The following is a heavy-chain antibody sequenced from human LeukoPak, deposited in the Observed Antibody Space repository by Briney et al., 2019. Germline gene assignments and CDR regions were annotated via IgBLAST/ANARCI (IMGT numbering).Heavy chain of an antibody. CDR3: ARDRVVVPAAFDY. V-gene: IGHV1-2*02. D-gene: IGHD2-2*01. CDR2: INPNSGGT. CDR1: GYTFTAYY. J-gene: IGHJ4*02. Sequence: GASVKVSCKASGYTFTAYYMHWVRQAPGQGLEWMGWINPNSGGTNYEQKFQGRVTMTRDTSISTAYMELSRLRSDDTAVYYCARDRVVVPAAFDYWGQGTLVTVSS.